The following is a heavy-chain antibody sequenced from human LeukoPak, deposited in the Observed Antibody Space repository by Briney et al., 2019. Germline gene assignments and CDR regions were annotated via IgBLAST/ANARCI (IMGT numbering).Heavy chain of an antibody. CDR2: IWYDGSNK. Sequence: PGRSLRLSCAASGFTFSSFGMHWARQAPGKGLEWVAVIWYDGSNKYYADSVKGRFTISRDNAKTSLFLQMNSLRAEDTAIYYCTTSDCEYWGQGALVTVSS. CDR3: TTSDCEY. V-gene: IGHV3-33*03. J-gene: IGHJ4*02. CDR1: GFTFSSFG.